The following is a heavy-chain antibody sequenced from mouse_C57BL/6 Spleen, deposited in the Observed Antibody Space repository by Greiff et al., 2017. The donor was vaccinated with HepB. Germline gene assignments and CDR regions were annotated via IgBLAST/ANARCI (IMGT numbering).Heavy chain of an antibody. CDR1: GFTFSDYG. Sequence: EVQLVESGGGLVKPGGSLKLSCAASGFTFSDYGMHWVRQAPEKGLEWVAYISSGSSTIYYADTVKGRFTISRDNAKNTLFLQMTSLRSEDTAMYYCARRDGNYEDYAMDYWGQGTSVTVSS. CDR2: ISSGSSTI. D-gene: IGHD2-1*01. V-gene: IGHV5-17*01. J-gene: IGHJ4*01. CDR3: ARRDGNYEDYAMDY.